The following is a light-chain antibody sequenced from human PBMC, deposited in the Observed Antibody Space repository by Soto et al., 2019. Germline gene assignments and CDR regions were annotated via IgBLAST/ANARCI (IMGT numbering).Light chain of an antibody. V-gene: IGLV2-14*01. CDR3: SSYTDNNTPVL. CDR2: EVS. CDR1: RSDLGGYNY. Sequence: QSALTQPASVSGSPGQSITISCTGTRSDLGGYNYVSWYQQHPGKAPKLMLYEVSNRPSGVSNRFSGSQSGDTASLTISGLQAEDETDYYCSSYTDNNTPVLFGGGTKVTVL. J-gene: IGLJ2*01.